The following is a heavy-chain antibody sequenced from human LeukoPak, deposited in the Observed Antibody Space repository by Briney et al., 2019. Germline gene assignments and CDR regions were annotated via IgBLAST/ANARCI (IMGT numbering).Heavy chain of an antibody. D-gene: IGHD2-15*01. CDR1: GFTFSIYA. V-gene: IGHV3-23*01. CDR3: ARDGGYWYFDL. J-gene: IGHJ2*01. CDR2: IRSGGDT. Sequence: PGGSLRLSCAASGFTFSIYALSWVRQAPGKGLEWVSTIRSGGDTYYADSVKGRFTISRDNSKNTLYLQMNSLRAEDTAVYYCARDGGYWYFDLWGRGTLVTVSS.